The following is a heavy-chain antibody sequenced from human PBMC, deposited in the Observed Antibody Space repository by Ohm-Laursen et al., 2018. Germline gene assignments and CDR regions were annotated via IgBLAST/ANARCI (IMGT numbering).Heavy chain of an antibody. CDR2: INHSKRT. J-gene: IGHJ4*02. CDR3: ARGFSGWWGRIDY. Sequence: TLSLTCAVYGGSFSSYYWNWLRQPTGQGLEWFGEINHSKRTKYNSSFKSRVTISVDTSKNQFSLKLSSGTAADTAVYYCARGFSGWWGRIDYWGQGILVTVSS. D-gene: IGHD6-19*01. CDR1: GGSFSSYY. V-gene: IGHV4-34*01.